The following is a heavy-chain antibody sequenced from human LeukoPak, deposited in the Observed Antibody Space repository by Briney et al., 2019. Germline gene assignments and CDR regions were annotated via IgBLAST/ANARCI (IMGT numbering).Heavy chain of an antibody. D-gene: IGHD4-23*01. CDR3: ARTDYGGSTGAFDI. CDR1: GFTFSGYE. J-gene: IGHJ3*02. V-gene: IGHV3-48*03. Sequence: GGSLRLSCAASGFTFSGYEMNWVRQAPGKGLEGVSYISISGSDIYYADSVKGRFTISRENAKNALYLQVNSLRAKDTAVYYCARTDYGGSTGAFDIWGQGTVVTVSS. CDR2: ISISGSDI.